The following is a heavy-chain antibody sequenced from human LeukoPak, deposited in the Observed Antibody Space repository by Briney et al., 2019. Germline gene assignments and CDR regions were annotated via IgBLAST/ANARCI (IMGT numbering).Heavy chain of an antibody. J-gene: IGHJ4*02. CDR2: MSGTSGST. D-gene: IGHD3-10*01. Sequence: PGGSLRLSCAASGFTFSNYAMSWVRQAPGKGLEWVSAMSGTSGSTWYADSVKGRFTISRDNSKNTLYLQMNSLGAEDAAVYYCSKDETMVRGGSRPFWGQGTLVTVSS. CDR3: SKDETMVRGGSRPF. CDR1: GFTFSNYA. V-gene: IGHV3-23*01.